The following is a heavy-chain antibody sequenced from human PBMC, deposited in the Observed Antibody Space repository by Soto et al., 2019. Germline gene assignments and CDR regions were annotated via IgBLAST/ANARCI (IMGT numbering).Heavy chain of an antibody. V-gene: IGHV1-69*12. D-gene: IGHD3-3*01. J-gene: IGHJ5*02. CDR1: GGTFSSYA. Sequence: QVQLVQSGAEVKKPGSSVKVSCKASGGTFSSYAISWVRQAPGQGLEWMGGIIPIFGTANYAQKSQGRVTITADESTSTAYMELSSLRSEDTAVYYCARGGTIFGVPKAKYSWFDPWGQGTLVTVSS. CDR3: ARGGTIFGVPKAKYSWFDP. CDR2: IIPIFGTA.